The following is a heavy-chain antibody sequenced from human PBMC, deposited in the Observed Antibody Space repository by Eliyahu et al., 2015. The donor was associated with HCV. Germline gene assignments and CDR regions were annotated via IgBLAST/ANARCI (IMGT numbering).Heavy chain of an antibody. CDR2: IYYSGGT. CDR1: GGSISSSSYY. D-gene: IGHD6-19*01. Sequence: QLQLQESGPGLVKPSETLSLTCTVSGGSISSSSYYWGWXRQPPGKGLXWIGSIYYSGGTYYNPSLKSRVTISVDTSKNQFSLKLSSVTAADTAVYYCARQGGGSGWQPLYYFDYWGQGTLVTVSS. CDR3: ARQGGGSGWQPLYYFDY. V-gene: IGHV4-39*01. J-gene: IGHJ4*02.